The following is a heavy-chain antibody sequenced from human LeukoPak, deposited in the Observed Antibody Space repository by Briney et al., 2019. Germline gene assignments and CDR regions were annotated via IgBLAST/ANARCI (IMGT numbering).Heavy chain of an antibody. D-gene: IGHD3-10*01. J-gene: IGHJ5*02. Sequence: SETLSLTCAVYGGSFSGYYWSWIRQPPGKGLEWIGEINHSGSTNYNPSLKSRVTISLDTSKNQFSLKLSSVTAADTAVYYCARKGGELWFGELFPFDPWGQGTLVTVSS. CDR2: INHSGST. CDR3: ARKGGELWFGELFPFDP. V-gene: IGHV4-34*01. CDR1: GGSFSGYY.